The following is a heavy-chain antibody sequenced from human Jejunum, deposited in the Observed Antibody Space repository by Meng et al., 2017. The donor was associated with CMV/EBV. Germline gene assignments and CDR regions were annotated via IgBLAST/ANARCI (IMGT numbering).Heavy chain of an antibody. CDR1: GFTVDGNY. V-gene: IGHV3-53*01. J-gene: IGHJ6*02. CDR3: ARLSSDHYYAIVV. D-gene: IGHD3-10*02. CDR2: VFAGGTT. Sequence: SGFTVDGNYMAWVRQAPGEGLEWVSVVFAGGTTYYADSVKGRFTISRDTSQNTVYLHMNSLRADDTAVYYCARLSSDHYYAIVVWGQGTTVTVSS.